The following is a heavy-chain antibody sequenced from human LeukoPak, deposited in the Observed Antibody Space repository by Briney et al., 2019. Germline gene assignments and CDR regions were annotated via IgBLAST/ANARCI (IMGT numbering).Heavy chain of an antibody. J-gene: IGHJ4*02. CDR1: GGSISSYY. D-gene: IGHD3-10*01. Sequence: SETLSLTCTVSGGSISSYYWSWIRQPAGEGLEWIGRIYTSGSTNYNPSLKSRVTMSVDTSKNQFSLKLSSVTAADTAVYYCARDGLYYGSGSYPWGQGTLVTVSS. CDR2: IYTSGST. CDR3: ARDGLYYGSGSYP. V-gene: IGHV4-4*07.